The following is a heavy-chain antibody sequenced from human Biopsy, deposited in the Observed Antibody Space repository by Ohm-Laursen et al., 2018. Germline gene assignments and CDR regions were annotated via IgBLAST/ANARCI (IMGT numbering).Heavy chain of an antibody. CDR1: GITFTRYA. V-gene: IGHV3-23*01. Sequence: SLRLSCAASGITFTRYAFSWVRQGTEMGLEWVSGISASGGDKCYADSVKGRFTISRDNSKSTVYLQVSSLRPEDTARYYCAFCGPVCGWGQGTLVTVSS. CDR2: ISASGGDK. CDR3: AFCGPVCG. J-gene: IGHJ4*02. D-gene: IGHD2-21*01.